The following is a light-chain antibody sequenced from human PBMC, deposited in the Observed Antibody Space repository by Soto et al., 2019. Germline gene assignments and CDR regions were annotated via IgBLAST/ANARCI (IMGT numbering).Light chain of an antibody. Sequence: EIVLTHSPATLSFSPLEIATLSFSSSQSVTNSLAWYQQKPGQPPRLLIYDVSNRATGIPARFSGSGSGTDFTLTITSLEPEDFAVYFCHQSYNWPRVNFGQGTRLEIK. J-gene: IGKJ5*01. CDR3: HQSYNWPRVN. V-gene: IGKV3-11*01. CDR1: QSVTNS. CDR2: DVS.